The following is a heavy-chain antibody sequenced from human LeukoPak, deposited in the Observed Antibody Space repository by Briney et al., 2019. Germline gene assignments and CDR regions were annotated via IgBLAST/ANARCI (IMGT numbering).Heavy chain of an antibody. CDR3: ARRSGIAVAGAFDY. CDR1: GFTFSSYG. Sequence: GGSLRLSCAASGFTFSSYGMHWVRQAPGKGLEWVSGISGSGNSTYYADSVKGRFTISRDNSKNTLYLQMNSLRAEDTAVYYCARRSGIAVAGAFDYWGQGTLVTVSS. V-gene: IGHV3-23*01. J-gene: IGHJ4*02. D-gene: IGHD6-19*01. CDR2: ISGSGNST.